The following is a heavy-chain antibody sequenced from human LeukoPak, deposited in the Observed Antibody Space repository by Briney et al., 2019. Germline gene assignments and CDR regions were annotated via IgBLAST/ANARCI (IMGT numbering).Heavy chain of an antibody. CDR1: GGSFSGYY. Sequence: SETLSLTRAVYGGSFSGYYWSWIPPPPGKGLEWIGEINHSGSTNYNPSLKSRVTISVDTSKNQFSLKLSSVTAADTAVYYCARGDSSGKIDYWGQGTLVTVSS. J-gene: IGHJ4*02. CDR2: INHSGST. V-gene: IGHV4-34*01. D-gene: IGHD6-19*01. CDR3: ARGDSSGKIDY.